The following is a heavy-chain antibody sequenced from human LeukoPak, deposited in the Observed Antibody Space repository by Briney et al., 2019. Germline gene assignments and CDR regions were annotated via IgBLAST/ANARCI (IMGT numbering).Heavy chain of an antibody. D-gene: IGHD3-10*01. J-gene: IGHJ5*02. CDR1: GDSVSSNSAP. V-gene: IGHV6-1*01. CDR2: TYYRSKWYN. CDR3: ARDPSYMVRGVNWFDP. Sequence: SQTLSLTCAISGDSVSSNSAPWNWIRQSPSRGLEWLGRTYYRSKWYNDYAVSVKSRITINPDTSKNQFSLQLNSVTPEDTAVYYCARDPSYMVRGVNWFDPWGQGTLVTVSS.